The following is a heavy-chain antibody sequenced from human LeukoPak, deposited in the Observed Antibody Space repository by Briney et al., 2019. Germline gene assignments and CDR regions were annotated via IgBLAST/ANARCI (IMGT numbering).Heavy chain of an antibody. CDR1: GGSISSGSYY. CDR3: ARSPRYYFDSRGFYLQS. V-gene: IGHV4-61*10. J-gene: IGHJ3*01. D-gene: IGHD3-22*01. CDR2: MYYSGTT. Sequence: PSQTLSLTCTVSGGSISSGSYYWSWIRQPAGKGLEWIGYMYYSGTTNYNPSLKSRVTISLDTSKNQFSLKLSSVTAADTAVYYCARSPRYYFDSRGFYLQSWGQGTKVTVSS.